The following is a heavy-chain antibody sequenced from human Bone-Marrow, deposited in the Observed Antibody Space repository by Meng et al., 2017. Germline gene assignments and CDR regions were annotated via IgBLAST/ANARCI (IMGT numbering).Heavy chain of an antibody. CDR1: GGIFSNYV. J-gene: IGHJ5*02. CDR3: ARGYSSGWYRAP. D-gene: IGHD6-19*01. CDR2: INAVFGTT. Sequence: SVKVSCKALGGIFSNYVIGWVRQAPGQGLEWMGGINAVFGTTNYAQKFQGRVTITTDESTSTVYMELTRLTSDDTAVYYCARGYSSGWYRAPWGQGTLVTVSS. V-gene: IGHV1-69*05.